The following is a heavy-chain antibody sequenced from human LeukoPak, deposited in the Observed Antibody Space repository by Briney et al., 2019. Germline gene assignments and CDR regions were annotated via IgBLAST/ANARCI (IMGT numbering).Heavy chain of an antibody. Sequence: SGTLSLTCTVSGGSISSYYWSWIRQPPGKGLEWIGYIYYSGSTNYNPSLKSRVTISVDTSKNQFSLKLSSVTAADTAVYYCARGTTVTPFDYWGQGTLVTVSS. D-gene: IGHD4-11*01. J-gene: IGHJ4*02. CDR2: IYYSGST. V-gene: IGHV4-59*01. CDR1: GGSISSYY. CDR3: ARGTTVTPFDY.